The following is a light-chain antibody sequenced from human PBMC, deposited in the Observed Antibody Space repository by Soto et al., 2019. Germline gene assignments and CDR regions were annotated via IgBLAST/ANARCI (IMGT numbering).Light chain of an antibody. V-gene: IGKV1-9*01. Sequence: IQLTQSPSSLSASVVDRVTITCRASQGISSYLAWYQQKPGKAPKLLIYAASTLQSGVPSRFSGSGSGTDFTLTISSLQPKDFATYYCQQLNSYPLTFGGGTKVEIK. CDR3: QQLNSYPLT. J-gene: IGKJ4*01. CDR1: QGISSY. CDR2: AAS.